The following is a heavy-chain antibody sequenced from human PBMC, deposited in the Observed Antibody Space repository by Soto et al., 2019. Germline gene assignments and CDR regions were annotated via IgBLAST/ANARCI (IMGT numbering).Heavy chain of an antibody. J-gene: IGHJ6*02. V-gene: IGHV4-31*03. CDR2: IYYSGNT. CDR3: ARDRLMATAGTARHYFGLDV. Sequence: SETLSLTCTVSGGSIRSGGYYWSWVRQNPRRGLEWIGNIYYSGNTYYNPSLKSRLTISVDTSKNQFSLNLSSVTAADTAVHYCARDRLMATAGTARHYFGLDVWGQGTTVTVSS. CDR1: GGSIRSGGYY. D-gene: IGHD5-18*01.